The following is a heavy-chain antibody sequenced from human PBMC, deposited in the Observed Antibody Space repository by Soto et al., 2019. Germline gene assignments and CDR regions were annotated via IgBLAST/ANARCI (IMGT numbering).Heavy chain of an antibody. CDR3: ARGKAAAAGTGDY. CDR2: INHSGST. CDR1: GGSFSGYY. J-gene: IGHJ4*02. Sequence: PSETLSLTCAVYGGSFSGYYWSWIRQPPGKGLEWIGEINHSGSTNYNPSLKSRVTISVDTSKNQFSLKLSSVTAADTAVYYCARGKAAAAGTGDYWGQGTLVTVSS. D-gene: IGHD6-13*01. V-gene: IGHV4-34*01.